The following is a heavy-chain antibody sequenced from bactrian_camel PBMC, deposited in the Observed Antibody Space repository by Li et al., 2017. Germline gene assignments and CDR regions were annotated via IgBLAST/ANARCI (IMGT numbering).Heavy chain of an antibody. Sequence: HVQLVESGGGLVQPGGSLRLSCTASGFQYVNWVRQAPGKGLEWLSAIDGDGRNTYYADSVKGQFVTSRDNAKNTVYLQMNSLKSADTALYYCVRFDCSRGACVGRFGSWGQGTQVTVS. CDR1: GFQYV. D-gene: IGHD2*01. CDR3: VRFDCSRGACVGRFGS. V-gene: IGHV3S6*01. CDR2: IDGDGRNT. J-gene: IGHJ6*01.